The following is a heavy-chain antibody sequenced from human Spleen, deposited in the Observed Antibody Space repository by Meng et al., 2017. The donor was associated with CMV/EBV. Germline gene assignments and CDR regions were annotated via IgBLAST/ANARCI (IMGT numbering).Heavy chain of an antibody. Sequence: LSCAASGVTFISYAMIWVRQAPGKGLEWVSAISNSGGSTYYADSVKGRFTISKDNSKNTLYLQMGSLRAEDTAIYYCAKGRALGDFWGQGTLVTVSS. D-gene: IGHD7-27*01. CDR1: GVTFISYA. V-gene: IGHV3-23*01. CDR3: AKGRALGDF. CDR2: ISNSGGST. J-gene: IGHJ4*02.